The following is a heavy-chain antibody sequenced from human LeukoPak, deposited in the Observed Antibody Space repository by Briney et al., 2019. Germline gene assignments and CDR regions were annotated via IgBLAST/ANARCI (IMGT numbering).Heavy chain of an antibody. V-gene: IGHV3-23*01. J-gene: IGHJ4*02. D-gene: IGHD6-13*01. CDR2: FRGSGGST. CDR3: AKDQTFSSSWPDFFDY. Sequence: QPGGSLRLSCAASGFTFSSYAMSWVRQAPGKGLEWVSAFRGSGGSTYYADYVKGRFTISRDNSKNTLYLQMNSLRAEDTAVYYCAKDQTFSSSWPDFFDYWGQGALVTVSS. CDR1: GFTFSSYA.